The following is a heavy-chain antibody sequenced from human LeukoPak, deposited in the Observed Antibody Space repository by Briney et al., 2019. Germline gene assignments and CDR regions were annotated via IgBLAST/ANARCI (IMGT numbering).Heavy chain of an antibody. CDR3: AHSHYDFWSGYYIPGMFRDMYSNWFDP. Sequence: SGPTLVNPTQTLTLTCTFSGFSLSTSGVGVGWIRQPPGKALEWLALIYWDDDKRYSPSLKSRLTITKDTSKNQVVLTMTNMDPVDTATYYCAHSHYDFWSGYYIPGMFRDMYSNWFDPWGQGTLVTVSS. J-gene: IGHJ5*02. V-gene: IGHV2-5*02. CDR1: GFSLSTSGVG. D-gene: IGHD3-3*01. CDR2: IYWDDDK.